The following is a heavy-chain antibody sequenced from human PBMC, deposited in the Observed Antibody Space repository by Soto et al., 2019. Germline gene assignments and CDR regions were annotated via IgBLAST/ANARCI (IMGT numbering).Heavy chain of an antibody. Sequence: SETLSLTCAVSGGSISSGGYSWSWIRQPPGKGLEWIGYIYHSGSTYYNPSLKSRVTISVDRSKNQFSLKLSSVTAADTAVYYCARRYGGTLDYGGQGTLVTVS. V-gene: IGHV4-30-2*01. J-gene: IGHJ4*02. CDR2: IYHSGST. CDR3: ARRYGGTLDY. D-gene: IGHD4-17*01. CDR1: GGSISSGGYS.